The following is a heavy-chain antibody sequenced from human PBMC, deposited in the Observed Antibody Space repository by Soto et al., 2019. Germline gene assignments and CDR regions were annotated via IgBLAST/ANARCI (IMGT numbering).Heavy chain of an antibody. D-gene: IGHD5-12*01. V-gene: IGHV4-39*01. Sequence: PSETLSLTCTVSGDSINSRGYFWGWVRQTPGRGLEWIGAINYRGSTYYKPSLESRVSISVDTSKNQFSLKLRSATAADTAIYYCARHRDSGYVSGFSFDSWGQGTWVP. CDR3: ARHRDSGYVSGFSFDS. CDR2: INYRGST. J-gene: IGHJ4*02. CDR1: GDSINSRGYF.